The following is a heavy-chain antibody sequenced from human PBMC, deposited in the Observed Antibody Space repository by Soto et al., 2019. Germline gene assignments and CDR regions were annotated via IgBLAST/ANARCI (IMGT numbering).Heavy chain of an antibody. Sequence: NPSETLSLTCTLSGGSVSSGSYNWGWIRQPPGKGLEWIGYIYYSGSINYNPSLKSPVTKSVDSSKNPFSLKLSSVTAADTAVYYCARDKDVVGATFSYYYGMYVWGRGTTGTVSS. V-gene: IGHV4-61*01. J-gene: IGHJ6*02. CDR1: GGSVSSGSYN. D-gene: IGHD1-26*01. CDR2: IYYSGSI. CDR3: ARDKDVVGATFSYYYGMYV.